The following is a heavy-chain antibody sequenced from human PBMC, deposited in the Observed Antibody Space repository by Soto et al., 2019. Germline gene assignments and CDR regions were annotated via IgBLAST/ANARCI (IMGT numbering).Heavy chain of an antibody. CDR3: ARGGDSSSAAYYGMDV. J-gene: IGHJ6*02. D-gene: IGHD6-13*01. V-gene: IGHV3-33*01. CDR2: IWYDGSNK. CDR1: GFTFSSYG. Sequence: QVQLVESGGGVVQPGRSLRLSCAASGFTFSSYGMHWVRQAPGKGLEWVAVIWYDGSNKYYADSVKGRFTISRDNSKNTLYLQMNSLRAEDTAVYYCARGGDSSSAAYYGMDVWGQGTTVTVS.